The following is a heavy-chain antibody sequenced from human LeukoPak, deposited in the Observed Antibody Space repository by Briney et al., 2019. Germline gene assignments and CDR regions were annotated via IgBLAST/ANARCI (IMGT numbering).Heavy chain of an antibody. CDR2: IYYSGST. CDR3: ARNHGDYAPSYMDV. V-gene: IGHV4-39*07. CDR1: GGSISSSSYY. J-gene: IGHJ6*03. D-gene: IGHD4-17*01. Sequence: SETLSLTCTVSGGSISSSSYYWGWIRQPPGKGLEWIGTIYYSGSTYYNPSLKSRVTISIDTSKNQFSLKLSSVTAADTAVYYCARNHGDYAPSYMDVWGKGTTVTVSS.